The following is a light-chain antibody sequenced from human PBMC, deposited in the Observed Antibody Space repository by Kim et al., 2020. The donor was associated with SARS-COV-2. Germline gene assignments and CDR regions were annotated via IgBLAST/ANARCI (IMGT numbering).Light chain of an antibody. CDR2: GTS. J-gene: IGKJ4*01. Sequence: LSPGDRATLSCRARQSISRNSLAWYLQKRGQAPRLLIYGTSTRATGTPDRFSGSGSVTDFTLTISRLEPEDFAVYYCQQYGTSVTFGGGTKVDIK. CDR1: QSISRNS. V-gene: IGKV3-20*01. CDR3: QQYGTSVT.